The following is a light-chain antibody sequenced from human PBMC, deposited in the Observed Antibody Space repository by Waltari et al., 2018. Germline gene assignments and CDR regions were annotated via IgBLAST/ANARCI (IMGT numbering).Light chain of an antibody. V-gene: IGKV3-15*01. Sequence: EIVMTQSPASLSVSPGERVTLSCRASQSVGSNLAWYQQKPGQTPRFLIYRASTRATGIPARFSGSGSGTEFTLTVSSLQSEDFAVYYCQQCYNWPLTFGGGTKVEIK. CDR3: QQCYNWPLT. CDR1: QSVGSN. CDR2: RAS. J-gene: IGKJ4*01.